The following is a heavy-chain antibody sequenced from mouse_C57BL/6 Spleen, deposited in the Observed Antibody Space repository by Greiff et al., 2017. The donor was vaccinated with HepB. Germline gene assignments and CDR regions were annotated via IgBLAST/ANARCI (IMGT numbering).Heavy chain of an antibody. V-gene: IGHV1-15*01. CDR2: IDPETGGT. CDR1: GYTFTDYE. D-gene: IGHD1-1*01. CDR3: TREDYYYGSSSDY. Sequence: QVQLQQSGAELVRPGASVTLSCKASGYTFTDYEMHWVKQTPVHGLEWIGAIDPETGGTAYNQKFKGKAILTADKSSSTAYMELRSLTSEDAAVYYCTREDYYYGSSSDYWGQGTTLTVSS. J-gene: IGHJ2*01.